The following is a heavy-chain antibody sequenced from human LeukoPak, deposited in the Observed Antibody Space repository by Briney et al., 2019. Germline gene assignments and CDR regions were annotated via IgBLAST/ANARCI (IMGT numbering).Heavy chain of an antibody. CDR2: IKEDGTDV. CDR3: AKDNSPGWFGP. CDR1: RVTFSNYW. Sequence: PGGPLRLSCAASRVTFSNYWMHWVRQATGKGQGWVANIKEDGTDVYYVDSVKGRFSISRDNAKNTVYLQMNSLRAEDTGVYYCAKDNSPGWFGPWGQGTLVTVYS. J-gene: IGHJ5*02. V-gene: IGHV3-7*01. D-gene: IGHD4-11*01.